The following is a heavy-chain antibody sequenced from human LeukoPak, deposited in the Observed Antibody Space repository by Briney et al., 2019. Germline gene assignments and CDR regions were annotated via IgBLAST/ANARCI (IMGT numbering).Heavy chain of an antibody. CDR1: GGSISTYY. D-gene: IGHD2-21*02. Sequence: SETLSLTCTVSGGSISTYYWSWIRQPPGKGLEWIGYIYYSGNTNYNPSLRSRVIISLNTSENQFSLKLSSVTAADTAVYYCTRTDSATAIDHWGQGTLVTVSS. J-gene: IGHJ4*02. CDR2: IYYSGNT. CDR3: TRTDSATAIDH. V-gene: IGHV4-59*01.